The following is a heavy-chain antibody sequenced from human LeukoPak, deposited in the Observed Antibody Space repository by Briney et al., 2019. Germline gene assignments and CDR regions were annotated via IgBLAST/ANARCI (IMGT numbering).Heavy chain of an antibody. Sequence: PGGSLKLSCAASGFTFSGSAMHWVRQASGRGLEWVGRIRSKANSYATAYAASVKGRFTISRDDSKNTAYLQMNSLKTEDTAVYYRTRRGWCSSTSCYRFDPWGQGTLVTVSS. CDR1: GFTFSGSA. CDR2: IRSKANSYAT. V-gene: IGHV3-73*01. D-gene: IGHD2-2*01. CDR3: TRRGWCSSTSCYRFDP. J-gene: IGHJ5*02.